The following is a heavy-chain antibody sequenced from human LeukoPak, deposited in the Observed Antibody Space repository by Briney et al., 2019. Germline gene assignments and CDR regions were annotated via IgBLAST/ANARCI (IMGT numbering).Heavy chain of an antibody. V-gene: IGHV3-64*04. CDR2: ISSNGGST. CDR3: ARGPRNSSGWDYYHYAMAV. Sequence: PGGSLRLSCSASGFTFSSYAMHWVRQAPGKGLEYVSAISSNGGSTYYADSVKGRFTISRDNSRNILFLQMNSLRPEDTAVYYCARGPRNSSGWDYYHYAMAVWGQGTTVTVSS. J-gene: IGHJ6*02. D-gene: IGHD3-22*01. CDR1: GFTFSSYA.